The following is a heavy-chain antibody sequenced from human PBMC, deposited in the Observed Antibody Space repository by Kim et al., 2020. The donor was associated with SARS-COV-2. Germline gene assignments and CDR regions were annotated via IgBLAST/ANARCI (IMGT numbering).Heavy chain of an antibody. V-gene: IGHV3-11*01. Sequence: GGSVYYADSVKGLFTISRDNAKNSLYLQMNSLRADDTAVYYCARIYDGGDYWGQGTLVTVSS. CDR2: GGSV. J-gene: IGHJ4*02. D-gene: IGHD5-12*01. CDR3: ARIYDGGDY.